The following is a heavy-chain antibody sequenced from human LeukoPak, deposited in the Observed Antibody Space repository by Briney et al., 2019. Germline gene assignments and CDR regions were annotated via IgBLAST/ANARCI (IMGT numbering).Heavy chain of an antibody. CDR3: AGDITIGTTRFDP. V-gene: IGHV1-3*01. CDR2: IHAGTGNT. D-gene: IGHD1-1*01. J-gene: IGHJ5*02. Sequence: AASVKVSCKASGYTFISYAIHWVRQAPGQRLEWMGWIHAGTGNTKYSQKFQGRVTITRDTSANTVYMELSRLRPEDTAVCYCAGDITIGTTRFDPWGQGTLVTVSP. CDR1: GYTFISYA.